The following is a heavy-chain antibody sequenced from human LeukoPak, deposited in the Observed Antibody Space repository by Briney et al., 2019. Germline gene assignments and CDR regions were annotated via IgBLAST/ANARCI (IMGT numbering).Heavy chain of an antibody. J-gene: IGHJ4*02. CDR3: ARSVFEKQWLVGFDY. D-gene: IGHD6-19*01. Sequence: ASVKVSCKASGYTFTSYDINWVRQATGQGLEWMGWMNPNSGNTGYAQKFQGRVTITRNTSISTAYMELSSLRSEDTAVFYCARSVFEKQWLVGFDYWGQGTLVTVSS. V-gene: IGHV1-8*01. CDR1: GYTFTSYD. CDR2: MNPNSGNT.